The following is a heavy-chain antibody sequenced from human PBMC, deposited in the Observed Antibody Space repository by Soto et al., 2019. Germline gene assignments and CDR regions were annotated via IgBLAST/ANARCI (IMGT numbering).Heavy chain of an antibody. V-gene: IGHV2-5*02. D-gene: IGHD6-13*01. J-gene: IGHJ5*02. CDR2: IYGDDDK. CDR3: APNPSYSTNSYIRDDWFDP. CDR1: GFSLTTSGVG. Sequence: QITLNESGPALVKPTQTLTLTCTFSGFSLTTSGVGVHWLRQPPGKALEWLAVIYGDDDKRYNPSLETRLTITKDTSKNQVVLTMTNMDPLDTATYYCAPNPSYSTNSYIRDDWFDPWGQGTLVTVSS.